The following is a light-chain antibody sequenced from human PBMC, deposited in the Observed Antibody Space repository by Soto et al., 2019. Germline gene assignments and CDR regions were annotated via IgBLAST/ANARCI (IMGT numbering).Light chain of an antibody. Sequence: DIQMTQSPSTLSASVGDRVTVTCRASQSINTWLAWYQQKPGKAPKLLIYDASSLQSGVPSRFTGRGSGTEFTLTISSLQPDDFATYYCQQYNSYSRTFGQGPRWKSN. CDR3: QQYNSYSRT. CDR2: DAS. J-gene: IGKJ1*01. V-gene: IGKV1-5*01. CDR1: QSINTW.